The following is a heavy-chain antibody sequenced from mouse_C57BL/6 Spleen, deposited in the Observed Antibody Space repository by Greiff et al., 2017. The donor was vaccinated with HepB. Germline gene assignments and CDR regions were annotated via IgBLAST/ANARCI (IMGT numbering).Heavy chain of an antibody. J-gene: IGHJ2*01. Sequence: QVQLQQSGAELARPGASVKLSCKASGYTFTSYGISWVKQRTGQGLEWTGEIYPRSGNTYYNEKFKGKATLTADKSSSTAYMELRSLTSEDSAVYFCARSLWGTVVAQPYYFDYWGQGTTLTVSS. V-gene: IGHV1-81*01. CDR3: ARSLWGTVVAQPYYFDY. CDR1: GYTFTSYG. D-gene: IGHD1-1*01. CDR2: IYPRSGNT.